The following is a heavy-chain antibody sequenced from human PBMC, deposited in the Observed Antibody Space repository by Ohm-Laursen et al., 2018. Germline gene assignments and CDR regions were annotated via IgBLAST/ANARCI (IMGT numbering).Heavy chain of an antibody. CDR2: INPNSGGT. V-gene: IGHV1-2*02. CDR3: ATSEDCGGDCYFNY. D-gene: IGHD2-21*02. Sequence: SVKVSCKASGYTFTGYYMHWVRQAPGQGLEWMGWINPNSGGTNYAQKFQGRVTMTRDTSISTAYMELSRLRSDDTAVYYCATSEDCGGDCYFNYWGQGTLVTVSS. CDR1: GYTFTGYY. J-gene: IGHJ4*02.